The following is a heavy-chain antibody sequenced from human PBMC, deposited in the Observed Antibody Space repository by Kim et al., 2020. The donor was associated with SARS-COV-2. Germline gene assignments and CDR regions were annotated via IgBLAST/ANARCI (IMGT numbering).Heavy chain of an antibody. D-gene: IGHD6-19*01. J-gene: IGHJ4*02. CDR3: AREGGSGFFDY. Sequence: KYYADSVKVRFTISRDNSKNTLYLQMNSLRAEDTAVYYCAREGGSGFFDYWGQGTLVTVSS. V-gene: IGHV3-33*01. CDR2: K.